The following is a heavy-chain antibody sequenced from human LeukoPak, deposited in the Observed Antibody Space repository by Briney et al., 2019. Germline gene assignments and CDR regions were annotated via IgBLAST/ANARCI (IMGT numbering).Heavy chain of an antibody. J-gene: IGHJ5*02. V-gene: IGHV4-59*12. Sequence: SETLSLTCTVSGGSISSYYWSWIRQPPGKGLEWIGYIYYSGSTYYNPSLKSRVTISVDRSKNQFSLKLSSVTAADTAVYYCARSSSSYIGFDPWGQGTLVTVSS. D-gene: IGHD6-6*01. CDR2: IYYSGST. CDR1: GGSISSYY. CDR3: ARSSSSYIGFDP.